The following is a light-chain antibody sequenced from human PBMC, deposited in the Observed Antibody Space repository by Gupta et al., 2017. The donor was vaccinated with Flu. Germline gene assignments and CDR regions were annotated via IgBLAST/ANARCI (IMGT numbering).Light chain of an antibody. CDR1: AGAVISDYY. Sequence: QTVVTQEPSLTVSPGGTVTLTCASSAGAVISDYYPNWFQQKPAKPPRALMYKTDKKHSWTPARFCGALLGGKAALKLSGAQPEDDADDFCLIMYGGAGVFGGGTKLTVL. CDR3: LIMYGGAGV. CDR2: KTD. V-gene: IGLV7-43*01. J-gene: IGLJ3*02.